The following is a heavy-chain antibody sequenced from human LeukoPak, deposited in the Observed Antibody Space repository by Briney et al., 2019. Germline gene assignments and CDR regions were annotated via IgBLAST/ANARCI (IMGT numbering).Heavy chain of an antibody. CDR2: ISYDGSNK. D-gene: IGHD2-15*01. CDR3: ARGTQGAAPFDY. Sequence: PGGSLRLSCAASGFTFSSYAMHWVRQAPGKGLEWVAVISYDGSNKYYADSVKGRFTISRDNSKNTLYLQMDSLKTEDTAVYYCARGTQGAAPFDYWGQGTLVTVSS. J-gene: IGHJ4*02. V-gene: IGHV3-30-3*01. CDR1: GFTFSSYA.